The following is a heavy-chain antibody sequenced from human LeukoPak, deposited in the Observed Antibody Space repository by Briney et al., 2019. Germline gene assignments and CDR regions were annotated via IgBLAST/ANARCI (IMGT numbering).Heavy chain of an antibody. CDR1: GGSISSSSNY. Sequence: SETLSLTCIVSGGSISSSSNYWGWIRQPPGKGLEWIGSIYYSGSTYHNPSLKSRVTISVDTSKNQFSLKLSSVTAADTAVYYCARLCCGGDCYSGSFDYWGQGTLVTVSS. CDR3: ARLCCGGDCYSGSFDY. CDR2: IYYSGST. J-gene: IGHJ4*02. D-gene: IGHD2-21*02. V-gene: IGHV4-39*01.